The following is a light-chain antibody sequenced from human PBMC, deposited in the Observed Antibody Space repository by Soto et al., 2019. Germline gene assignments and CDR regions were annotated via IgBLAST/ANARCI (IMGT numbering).Light chain of an antibody. CDR3: SSYTSSSTLDV. CDR2: DVS. CDR1: SSDIGGYNY. V-gene: IGLV2-14*01. J-gene: IGLJ1*01. Sequence: QSVLTQPGSVSGSPGQSITISCTGTSSDIGGYNYVSWYQQHPGKAHKLLIYDVSNRPSGVSDRFSGSKSGNTASLTISGLQAEDEADYYCSSYTSSSTLDVCGTGTKVPVL.